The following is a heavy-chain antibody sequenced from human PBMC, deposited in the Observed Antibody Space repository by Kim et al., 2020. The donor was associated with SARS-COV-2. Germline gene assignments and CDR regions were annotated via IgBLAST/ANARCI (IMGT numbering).Heavy chain of an antibody. V-gene: IGHV4-61*02. CDR1: GGSISSGSYY. J-gene: IGHJ4*02. D-gene: IGHD3-10*01. CDR3: ARVRYGSGSYYNDY. Sequence: SETLSLTCTVSGGSISSGSYYWSWIRQPAGKGLEWIGRIYTSGSTNYNPSLKSRVTISVDTSKNQFSLKLSSVTAADTAVYYCARVRYGSGSYYNDYWGQGTLVTVSS. CDR2: IYTSGST.